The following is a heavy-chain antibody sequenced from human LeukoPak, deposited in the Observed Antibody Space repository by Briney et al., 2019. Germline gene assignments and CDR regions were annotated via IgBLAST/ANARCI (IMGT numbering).Heavy chain of an antibody. CDR2: IYYSGST. CDR3: ARRRSGMISTDY. Sequence: PSETLSLTCTVSGGSISSSSYYWGWIRQPPGKGLEWIGSIYYSGSTYYNPSLKSRVTISVDTSKNQFSLKLSSVTAADTAVYYCARRRSGMISTDYWGQGTLVTVSP. D-gene: IGHD3-16*01. V-gene: IGHV4-39*01. J-gene: IGHJ4*02. CDR1: GGSISSSSYY.